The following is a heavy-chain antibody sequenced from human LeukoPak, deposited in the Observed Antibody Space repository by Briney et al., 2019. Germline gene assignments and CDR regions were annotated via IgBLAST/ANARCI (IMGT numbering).Heavy chain of an antibody. J-gene: IGHJ5*02. Sequence: ASVKVSCKASGYTFTSYGISWVRQATGQGLEWMGWISAYNGNTNYAQKLQGRVTMTTDTSTSTAYMELRSLRSDDTAVYYCARDYLAGSGPGEFDPWGQGTLVTVSS. CDR1: GYTFTSYG. V-gene: IGHV1-18*01. CDR2: ISAYNGNT. CDR3: ARDYLAGSGPGEFDP. D-gene: IGHD2-15*01.